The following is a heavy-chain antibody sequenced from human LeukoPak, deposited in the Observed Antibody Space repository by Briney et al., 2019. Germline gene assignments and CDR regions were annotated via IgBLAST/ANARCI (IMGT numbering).Heavy chain of an antibody. D-gene: IGHD3-22*01. Sequence: PGGSLRLSCAASGFTFSSYAMSWVRQAPGKGLEWVSAISGSGGSTYYADSVKGRFTISRDNSKNTLYLQMNSLRAEDTAVYYCAKVYDSSGYFGNDAFDIWGQGTMVTVSS. J-gene: IGHJ3*02. CDR1: GFTFSSYA. V-gene: IGHV3-23*01. CDR3: AKVYDSSGYFGNDAFDI. CDR2: ISGSGGST.